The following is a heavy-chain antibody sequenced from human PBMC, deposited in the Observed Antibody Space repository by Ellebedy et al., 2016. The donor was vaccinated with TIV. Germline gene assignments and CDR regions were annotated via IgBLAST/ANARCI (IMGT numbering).Heavy chain of an antibody. V-gene: IGHV1-3*01. J-gene: IGHJ5*02. D-gene: IGHD3-22*01. CDR3: ARLSRVYDSSGYNWFDP. CDR1: GYTFTSYD. CDR2: INAGNGNT. Sequence: AALVKVSCKASGYTFTSYDINWVRQATGQRLEWMGWINAGNGNTKYSQKFQGRVTITRDTSASTAYMELSSLRSEDTAVYYCARLSRVYDSSGYNWFDPWGQGTLVTVSS.